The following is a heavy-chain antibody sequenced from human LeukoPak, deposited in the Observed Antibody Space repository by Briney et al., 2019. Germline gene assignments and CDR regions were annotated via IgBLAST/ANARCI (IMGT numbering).Heavy chain of an antibody. J-gene: IGHJ5*02. CDR3: ALVVPAALGWFDP. V-gene: IGHV5-51*01. CDR2: IYPGDSDT. Sequence: GESLKISCKGSGYSFTSYWIGWVRQMPGKGLEWMGIIYPGDSDTRYSPSFQGQVTISADKSISTAYLQWSSLKASDTAIYYCALVVPAALGWFDPWGQGTLVTVSS. CDR1: GYSFTSYW. D-gene: IGHD2-2*01.